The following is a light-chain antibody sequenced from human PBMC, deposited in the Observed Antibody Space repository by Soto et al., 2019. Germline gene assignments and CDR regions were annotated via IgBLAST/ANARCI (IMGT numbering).Light chain of an antibody. CDR2: DVS. CDR3: QLRPTWPPII. V-gene: IGKV3-11*01. CDR1: QSVSSY. J-gene: IGKJ5*01. Sequence: EMVLTQSPATLSLSPGERATLSCRASQSVSSYLAWYQQKPGQAPRLLIYDVSNRATGMPVRYRGSGSGTDFPLAISSLDPEDFAVYYCQLRPTWPPIIFGQGTRLEIK.